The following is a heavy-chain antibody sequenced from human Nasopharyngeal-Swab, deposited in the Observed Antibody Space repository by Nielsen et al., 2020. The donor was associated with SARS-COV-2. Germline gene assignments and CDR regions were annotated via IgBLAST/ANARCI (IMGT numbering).Heavy chain of an antibody. CDR3: ARQRGDLRLGFYYYYGMDV. CDR2: IYYSGGT. CDR1: GGSISSSSYY. Sequence: SETLSLTCTVSGGSISSSSYYWGWIRQPPGKGLEWIGSIYYSGGTYYNPSLKSRVTISVDTSKNQFSLKLSSVTAADTAVYYCARQRGDLRLGFYYYYGMDVWGQGTTVTVSS. V-gene: IGHV4-39*01. D-gene: IGHD2-21*01. J-gene: IGHJ6*02.